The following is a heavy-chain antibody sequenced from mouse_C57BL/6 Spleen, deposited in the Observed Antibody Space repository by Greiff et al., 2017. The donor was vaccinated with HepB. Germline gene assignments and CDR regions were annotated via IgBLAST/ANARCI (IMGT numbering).Heavy chain of an antibody. D-gene: IGHD3-3*01. CDR1: GYAFTNYL. CDR3: ASWRDHFDY. CDR2: INPGSGGT. J-gene: IGHJ2*01. Sequence: QVQLQQSGAELVRPGTSVKVSCKASGYAFTNYLIEWVKQRPGQGLEWIGVINPGSGGTNYNEKFKGKAKQTADKTSSTAYMQLSSQTSEDSAVYFCASWRDHFDYWGQGTTLTVSS. V-gene: IGHV1-54*01.